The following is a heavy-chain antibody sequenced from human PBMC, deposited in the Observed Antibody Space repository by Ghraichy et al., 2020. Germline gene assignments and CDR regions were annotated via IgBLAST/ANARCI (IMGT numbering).Heavy chain of an antibody. V-gene: IGHV3-21*01. CDR1: GFTFSTYS. J-gene: IGHJ4*02. CDR2: IDWTGTYI. Sequence: ETLSLTCAASGFTFSTYSMKWVRQPPERGLEWVSSIDWTGTYIYYADSVKGRFTTSRDNAGSSLFLQMNSLGAEDTATYYCVRLYNGYGDFWGQGTLVTVSS. CDR3: VRLYNGYGDF. D-gene: IGHD3-16*01.